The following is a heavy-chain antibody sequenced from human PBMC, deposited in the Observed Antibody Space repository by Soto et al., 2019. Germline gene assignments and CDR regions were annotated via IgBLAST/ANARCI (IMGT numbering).Heavy chain of an antibody. CDR2: ISYDGSNK. CDR1: GFTFSSYA. D-gene: IGHD6-13*01. CDR3: ARDRVYSSSWVDY. Sequence: QVQLVESGGGVVQPGRSLRLSCAASGFTFSSYAMHWVRQAPGKGLEWVAVISYDGSNKYYADSVKGRFTISRDNSKNTLYLQTNSLGAEETAVYYCARDRVYSSSWVDYWGQGTLVTVSS. J-gene: IGHJ4*02. V-gene: IGHV3-30-3*01.